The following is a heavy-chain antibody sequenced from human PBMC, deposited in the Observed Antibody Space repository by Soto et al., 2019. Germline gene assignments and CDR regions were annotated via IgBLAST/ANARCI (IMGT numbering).Heavy chain of an antibody. V-gene: IGHV1-3*01. D-gene: IGHD2-15*01. CDR2: INGGNGNT. CDR3: ARDNGYCSGGSCYSFNY. Sequence: ASVKVSCKASAYTFTSYALQWVRQAPGQGLEWMGWINGGNGNTEYSQKFQGRVTFTRDTSASTAYTELSSLRSEDTAVYYCARDNGYCSGGSCYSFNYWGQGTLVTVSS. J-gene: IGHJ4*02. CDR1: AYTFTSYA.